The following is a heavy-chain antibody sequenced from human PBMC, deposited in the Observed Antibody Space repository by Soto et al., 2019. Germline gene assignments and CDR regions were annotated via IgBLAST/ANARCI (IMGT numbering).Heavy chain of an antibody. D-gene: IGHD3-22*01. CDR2: ISSSSSTI. V-gene: IGHV3-48*02. CDR1: GFTFSSYT. CDR3: ARGLYYYDSSGYWGY. Sequence: GSLRLSCAASGFTFSSYTMNWVRQAPGKGLEWVSYISSSSSTIYYADSVKGRFTISRDNAKNSLYLQMNSLRDEDTAVYYCARGLYYYDSSGYWGYWGQGTLVTVSS. J-gene: IGHJ4*02.